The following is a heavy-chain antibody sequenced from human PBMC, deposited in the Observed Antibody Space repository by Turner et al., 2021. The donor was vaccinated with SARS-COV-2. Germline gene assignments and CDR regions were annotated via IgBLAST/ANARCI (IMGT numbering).Heavy chain of an antibody. Sequence: VQPVQSGAEVKKPGASVKVSCKASGYTFTGYYMHWVRQAPGQGLEWMGWINPNSGGTNYAQKFQGRVTMTWDTSISTAYMELSRLRSDDTAVYYCARQPFTYYYDSSGNWFDPWGQGTLVTVSS. V-gene: IGHV1-2*02. CDR3: ARQPFTYYYDSSGNWFDP. D-gene: IGHD3-22*01. CDR1: GYTFTGYY. J-gene: IGHJ5*02. CDR2: INPNSGGT.